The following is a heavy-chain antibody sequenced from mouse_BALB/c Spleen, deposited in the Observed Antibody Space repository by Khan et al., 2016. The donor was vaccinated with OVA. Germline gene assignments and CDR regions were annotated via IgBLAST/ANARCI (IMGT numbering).Heavy chain of an antibody. CDR2: MNTYTGEP. CDR3: ARGNSDFDY. CDR1: RYTFTNYV. Sequence: QIQLVQSGPELKKPGETVKISCKASRYTFTNYVMNWVKQAPGKGLKWMGWMNTYTGEPTYSDDFKGRFAFSLATSASTAYLQINNLKNEDTATYFCARGNSDFDYWGQGTTLTVSS. V-gene: IGHV9-3-1*01. J-gene: IGHJ2*01. D-gene: IGHD2-1*01.